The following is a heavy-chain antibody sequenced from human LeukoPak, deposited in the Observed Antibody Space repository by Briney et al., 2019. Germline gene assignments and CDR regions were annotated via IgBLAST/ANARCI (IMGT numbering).Heavy chain of an antibody. J-gene: IGHJ4*02. Sequence: GVSLSLFCTASVFILHDYFMPWVPQATGRGQECVSLISRDRHTTYYADSVKGRFTVSKVKIKDFLYHLMNSQRTEDTVCYYCVGGRFGDRTVPSDFWGQGTLVTVSS. CDR2: ISRDRHTT. CDR1: VFILHDYF. CDR3: VGGRFGDRTVPSDF. D-gene: IGHD3-10*01. V-gene: IGHV3-43*01.